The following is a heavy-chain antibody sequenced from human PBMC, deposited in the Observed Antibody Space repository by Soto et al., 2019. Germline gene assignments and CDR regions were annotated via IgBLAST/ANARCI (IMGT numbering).Heavy chain of an antibody. CDR3: ARAVSPYFGRWFDP. V-gene: IGHV4-30-2*01. J-gene: IGHJ5*02. Sequence: PSETLSLTCAVSGGSITSGNSYSWAWIRQPPGRGLEWIGSISQTGATSYNQSLKRRVSVSLYESKNQFSLRLSSVTAADMAVYYCARAVSPYFGRWFDPGGQGTLVTVSS. D-gene: IGHD3-10*01. CDR2: ISQTGAT. CDR1: GGSITSGNSYS.